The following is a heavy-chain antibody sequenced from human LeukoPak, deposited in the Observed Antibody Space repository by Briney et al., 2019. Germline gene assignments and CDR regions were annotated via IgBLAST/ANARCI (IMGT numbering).Heavy chain of an antibody. D-gene: IGHD6-13*01. J-gene: IGHJ4*02. Sequence: ASVKVSCKASGYTFTGYYVHWVRQAPGQGLEWMGWINPNSGGTNYAQKFQGRVTLTRDTSISTAYMELSRLISDDTAVYYCARDLFLAAAEREGDDYWGQGTLVTVSS. V-gene: IGHV1-2*02. CDR3: ARDLFLAAAEREGDDY. CDR2: INPNSGGT. CDR1: GYTFTGYY.